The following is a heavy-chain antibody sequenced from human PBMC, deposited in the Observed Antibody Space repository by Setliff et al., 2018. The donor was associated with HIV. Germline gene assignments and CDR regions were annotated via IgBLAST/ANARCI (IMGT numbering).Heavy chain of an antibody. Sequence: SETLSLTCTVSGGSIRSYYWSWIRQSPGKGLEWIGYVFYNGDTAYNPSLKSRLTISVDTSKSQFSLKLASVTAADTAVYYCASQMTIPGVAVTPVDYWGQGALVTVSS. CDR2: VFYNGDT. CDR3: ASQMTIPGVAVTPVDY. V-gene: IGHV4-59*08. J-gene: IGHJ4*02. CDR1: GGSIRSYY. D-gene: IGHD3-3*01.